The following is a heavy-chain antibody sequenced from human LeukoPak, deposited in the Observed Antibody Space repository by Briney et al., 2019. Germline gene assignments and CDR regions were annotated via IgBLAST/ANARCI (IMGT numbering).Heavy chain of an antibody. D-gene: IGHD3-10*01. CDR1: GFTFSSYE. Sequence: GGSLRLSCPASGFTFSSYEMNWVRQAPGKGLEWVSYISSSGSTIYYADSVKGRFTISRDNAKNSLYLQMNSLRAEDTAVYYCARVSGSGRYGFDYWGQGTLVTVSS. V-gene: IGHV3-48*03. CDR2: ISSSGSTI. CDR3: ARVSGSGRYGFDY. J-gene: IGHJ4*02.